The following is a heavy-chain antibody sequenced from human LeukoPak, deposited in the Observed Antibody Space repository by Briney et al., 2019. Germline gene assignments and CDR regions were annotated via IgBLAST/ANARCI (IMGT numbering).Heavy chain of an antibody. D-gene: IGHD6-6*01. V-gene: IGHV4-39*07. Sequence: SETLSLTCTVSGGSISSSSYYWGWIRQPPGKGLEWIGSIYYSGSTYYNTSLKSRVTISVDTSKNQFSLKLSSVTAADTAVYYCARTLLAARDYFDYWGQGTLVTVSS. CDR1: GGSISSSSYY. J-gene: IGHJ4*02. CDR2: IYYSGST. CDR3: ARTLLAARDYFDY.